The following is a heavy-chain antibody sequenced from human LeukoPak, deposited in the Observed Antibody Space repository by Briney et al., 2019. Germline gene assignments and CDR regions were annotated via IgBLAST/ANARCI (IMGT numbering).Heavy chain of an antibody. Sequence: PSETLSLTCTVSGGSISSYYWSWIRQPPGKGLEWIRYIYYSGSTNYNPSLKSRVTISVDTSKNQFSLKLSSVTAADTAVYYCARGADYGDKFDYWGQGTLVTVSS. D-gene: IGHD4-17*01. J-gene: IGHJ4*02. CDR2: IYYSGST. CDR1: GGSISSYY. CDR3: ARGADYGDKFDY. V-gene: IGHV4-59*01.